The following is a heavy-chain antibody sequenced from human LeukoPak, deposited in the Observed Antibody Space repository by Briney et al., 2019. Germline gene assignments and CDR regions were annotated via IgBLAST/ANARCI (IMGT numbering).Heavy chain of an antibody. CDR2: ISGSGGST. V-gene: IGHV3-23*01. J-gene: IGHJ1*01. Sequence: PGGSLRLSCAASGFTFSSYAMSWVRQAPGKGLEWGSAISGSGGSTYYADSVKGRFTISRDNSKNTLYLQRNSLRAEDTAVYYCAKDRQQLVRPEYFQHWGQGTLVTVSS. D-gene: IGHD6-13*01. CDR3: AKDRQQLVRPEYFQH. CDR1: GFTFSSYA.